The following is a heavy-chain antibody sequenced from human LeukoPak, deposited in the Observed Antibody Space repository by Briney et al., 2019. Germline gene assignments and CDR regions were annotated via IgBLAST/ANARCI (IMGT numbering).Heavy chain of an antibody. CDR3: ASGLGDRSVYYYLGY. CDR1: GGSFSCYY. Sequence: PSETLSLTCAVYGGSFSCYYWTWIRQPPGKGLEWIGEINHSGSTNCNPSLKSRVTISVDTSKNQFSLKMTSVTAADTAVYYCASGLGDRSVYYYLGYWGQGTLVTVSS. CDR2: INHSGST. J-gene: IGHJ4*02. V-gene: IGHV4-34*01. D-gene: IGHD3-22*01.